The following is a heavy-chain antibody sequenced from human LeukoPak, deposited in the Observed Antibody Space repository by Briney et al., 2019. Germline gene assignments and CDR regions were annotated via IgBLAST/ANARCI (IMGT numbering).Heavy chain of an antibody. CDR3: VRGNYDNRGYSNAFDI. CDR1: GASISSSY. Sequence: PSGTLSLTCTVSGASISSSYWSWIRQPPGKRLEWIGDIYYNGNTNSNPSLKSRVTISADTSKNRFSLKLSSVTAADTAIYYCVRGNYDNRGYSNAFDIWGQGTMVTVSS. D-gene: IGHD3-22*01. CDR2: IYYNGNT. J-gene: IGHJ3*02. V-gene: IGHV4-59*01.